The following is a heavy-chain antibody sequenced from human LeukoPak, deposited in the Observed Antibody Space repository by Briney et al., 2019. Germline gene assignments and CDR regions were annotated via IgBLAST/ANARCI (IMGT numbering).Heavy chain of an antibody. CDR1: GFTFNSYA. Sequence: GGSLRLSCAASGFTFNSYAMSWVRQAPGKGLVWVSRINRDGSSTNYADSVKGRFTISRDNAKNTLYLQMNSLRAEDTAVYYCVRDDSSHFDYWGQGALVTVSS. CDR3: VRDDSSHFDY. CDR2: INRDGSST. J-gene: IGHJ4*02. D-gene: IGHD4-11*01. V-gene: IGHV3-74*01.